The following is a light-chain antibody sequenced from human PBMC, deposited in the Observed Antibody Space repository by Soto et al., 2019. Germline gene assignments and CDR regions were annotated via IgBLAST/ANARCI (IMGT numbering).Light chain of an antibody. Sequence: EIVLTQSPGTLSLSPGERATLSCRASQSVSSSYLAWYQQKPGQAPRLLIYGASSRATGIPDRFRGSGSGTHFTLPISRLEPEDFAVYYCQQYGSSWTFGQGTKVEIK. CDR2: GAS. CDR3: QQYGSSWT. V-gene: IGKV3-20*01. J-gene: IGKJ1*01. CDR1: QSVSSSY.